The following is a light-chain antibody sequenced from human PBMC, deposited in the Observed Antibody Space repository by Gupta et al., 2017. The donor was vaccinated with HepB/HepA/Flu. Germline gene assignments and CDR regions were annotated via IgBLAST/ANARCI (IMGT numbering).Light chain of an antibody. Sequence: DIVMTQSPLYLPVPPGEPASISCRSSQSLLESNGYTYLDWYLQRPGQPPQLLIYLGSNRASGVPDRFSGGGSGTYYTLKISRVEATDFGVYYCMQSLQHPRTFGQGTKLEIK. CDR3: MQSLQHPRT. CDR1: QSLLESNGYTY. CDR2: LGS. J-gene: IGKJ2*01. V-gene: IGKV2-28*01.